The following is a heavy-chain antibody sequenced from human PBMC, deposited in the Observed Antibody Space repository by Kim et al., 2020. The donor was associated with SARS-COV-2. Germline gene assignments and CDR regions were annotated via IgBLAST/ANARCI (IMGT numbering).Heavy chain of an antibody. CDR3: TRDRRHIIVGATHYYGMDV. J-gene: IGHJ6*02. V-gene: IGHV3-49*03. D-gene: IGHD1-26*01. CDR2: IRSKAYGGTT. CDR1: GFTFGDYA. Sequence: GGSLRLSCTASGFTFGDYAMSWFRQAPGKGLEWVGFIRSKAYGGTTEYAASVKGRFTISRDDSKSIAYLQMNSLKTEDTAVYYCTRDRRHIIVGATHYYGMDVWGQGTTVTVSS.